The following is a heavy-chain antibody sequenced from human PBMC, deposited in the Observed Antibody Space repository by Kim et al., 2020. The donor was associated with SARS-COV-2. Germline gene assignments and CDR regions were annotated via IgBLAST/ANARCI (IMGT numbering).Heavy chain of an antibody. D-gene: IGHD3-10*01. J-gene: IGHJ5*02. Sequence: SLKIRVTISVDTSKNQFSLKLSAVTAADTAVYYCARARRITMVRGGWFDPWGQGTLVTVSS. V-gene: IGHV4-39*07. CDR3: ARARRITMVRGGWFDP.